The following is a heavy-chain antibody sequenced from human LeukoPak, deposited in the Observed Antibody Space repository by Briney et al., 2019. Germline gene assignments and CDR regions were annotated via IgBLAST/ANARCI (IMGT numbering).Heavy chain of an antibody. CDR2: IWYDGNNR. CDR1: LFIFSYYG. Sequence: GGSLRLSCVASLFIFSYYGMRSGPQTPGKGLGGGVVIWYDGNNRYYEDFLKGRFTISRDNSKTPLYLQMNSLTADDTAVYYCARVFPPNWFDPWGQGTLVTVSS. D-gene: IGHD3-10*02. V-gene: IGHV3-33*01. J-gene: IGHJ5*02. CDR3: ARVFPPNWFDP.